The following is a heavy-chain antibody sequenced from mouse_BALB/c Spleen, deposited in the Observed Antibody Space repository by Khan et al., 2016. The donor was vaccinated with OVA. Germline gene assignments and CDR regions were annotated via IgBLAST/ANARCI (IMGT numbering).Heavy chain of an antibody. Sequence: QIQLVQPGPQLKKPGETVRISCKASGYTFTTAGIQWVQKMPGKGLKWIGWINTHSGVPKYAEDFKGRFAFSLEISVSTAYLQITNLKNEDTATYFWARGGAAYYRNDGGAMEYWGQGTSVTVSS. V-gene: IGHV9-4*02. CDR1: GYTFTTAG. D-gene: IGHD2-14*01. J-gene: IGHJ4*01. CDR2: INTHSGVP. CDR3: ARGGAAYYRNDGGAMEY.